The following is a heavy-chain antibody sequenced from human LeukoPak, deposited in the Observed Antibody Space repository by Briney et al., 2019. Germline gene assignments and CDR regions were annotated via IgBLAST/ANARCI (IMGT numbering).Heavy chain of an antibody. CDR1: GFIVTSNY. CDR3: ARDPPAVLIDTYG. V-gene: IGHV3-66*01. Sequence: GGSLRLSCTASGFIVTSNYINWVRQAPGKGLEWVSLVYSGGSTYYADSVKGRFIMSRDNSKNMVYLQMNGLRVEETAMYYCARDPPAVLIDTYGWGQGTLVTVSS. CDR2: VYSGGST. J-gene: IGHJ4*02. D-gene: IGHD2-8*01.